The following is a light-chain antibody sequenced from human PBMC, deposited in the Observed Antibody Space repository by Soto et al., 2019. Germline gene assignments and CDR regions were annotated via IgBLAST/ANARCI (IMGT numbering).Light chain of an antibody. CDR1: QNVSSRF. CDR3: QQYATSPLT. V-gene: IGKV3-20*01. J-gene: IGKJ4*01. Sequence: EIVLRQSTGTLSLSPGERATLSCRASQNVSSRFVAWYQHKPGQAPRLLIYVALSRATGIPDRFSCSGSGTDFTLTIRRLEPEDFALYYCQQYATSPLTFGGGTTVDTK. CDR2: VAL.